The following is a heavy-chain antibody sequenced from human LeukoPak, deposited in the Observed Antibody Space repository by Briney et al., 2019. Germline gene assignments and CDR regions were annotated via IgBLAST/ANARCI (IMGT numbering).Heavy chain of an antibody. CDR2: ISGSGGST. V-gene: IGHV3-23*01. D-gene: IGHD3-22*01. CDR1: GFTFSSYA. Sequence: GGSLRLSCAASGFTFSSYAMSWVRQAPGKGLEWVSAISGSGGSTYYADSVKGRFTISRDNSKNTLYLQMNSLRAEDTAVYYCAKKRGYYDSSGPGDYFDYWGQGTLVTVSS. J-gene: IGHJ4*02. CDR3: AKKRGYYDSSGPGDYFDY.